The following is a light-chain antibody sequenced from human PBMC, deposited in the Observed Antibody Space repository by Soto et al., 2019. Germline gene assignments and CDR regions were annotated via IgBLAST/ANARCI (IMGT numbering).Light chain of an antibody. V-gene: IGLV2-11*01. Sequence: QSALTQPRSVSGSPGQSVTISCTGTSSDVGGYNYVSWYQQHPGKAPKLMIYDVSKRPSGVPDRLSGSKSGNTASLTISGLQAEDEADYYCCSYAGRYTYVFGTGTKLTV. J-gene: IGLJ1*01. CDR1: SSDVGGYNY. CDR2: DVS. CDR3: CSYAGRYTYV.